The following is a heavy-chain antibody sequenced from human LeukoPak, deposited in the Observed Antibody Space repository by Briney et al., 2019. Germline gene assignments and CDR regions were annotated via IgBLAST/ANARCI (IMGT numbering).Heavy chain of an antibody. CDR1: GFTFNTYW. Sequence: GGSLRLSCAASGFTFNTYWMNWVRQAPGKGLEWVSSISSSSSYIYYADSVKGRFTISRDNAKNSLYLQMSSLRAEDTAVYYCARGMATIDGYYYYMDVWGKGTTVTVSS. J-gene: IGHJ6*03. D-gene: IGHD5-24*01. CDR3: ARGMATIDGYYYYMDV. V-gene: IGHV3-21*01. CDR2: ISSSSSYI.